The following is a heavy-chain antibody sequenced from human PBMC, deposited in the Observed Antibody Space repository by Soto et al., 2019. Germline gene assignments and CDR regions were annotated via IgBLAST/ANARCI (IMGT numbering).Heavy chain of an antibody. Sequence: PSETLSLTCSVSGGSISSSSYYWGWIRQPPGKGLEWIGSIYYSGSTNYNPSLKSRVTISVDTSKNQFSLKLSSVTAADTAVYYCASLIYSRNPNWFDPWGQGTLVTVSS. CDR1: GGSISSSSYY. V-gene: IGHV4-39*07. J-gene: IGHJ5*02. D-gene: IGHD6-13*01. CDR2: IYYSGST. CDR3: ASLIYSRNPNWFDP.